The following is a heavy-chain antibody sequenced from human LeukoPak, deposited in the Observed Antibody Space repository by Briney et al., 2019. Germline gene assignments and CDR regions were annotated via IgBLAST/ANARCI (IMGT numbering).Heavy chain of an antibody. CDR3: ARGGLNYNWFDP. Sequence: PSETLSLTCAVYGGSFSGYHWSWIRQPPGKGLEWIGEINYSGSTTNYNPSLKSRVTISVDTSKNQFSLKLSSVTAADTAVYYCARGGLNYNWFDPWGQGTLVTVSS. CDR2: INYSGSTT. D-gene: IGHD1-7*01. CDR1: GGSFSGYH. V-gene: IGHV4-34*01. J-gene: IGHJ5*02.